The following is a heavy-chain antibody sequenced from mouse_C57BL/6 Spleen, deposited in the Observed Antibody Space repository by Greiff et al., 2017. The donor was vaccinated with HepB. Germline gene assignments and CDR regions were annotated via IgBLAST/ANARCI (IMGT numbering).Heavy chain of an antibody. CDR3: ARGAFTTVVADYFDY. CDR1: GYTFTSYW. CDR2: IDPSDSET. D-gene: IGHD1-1*01. Sequence: QVQLQQPGAELVRPGSSVKLSCKASGYTFTSYWMHWVKQRPIQGLEWIGNIDPSDSETHYNQKFKEKATLTVDKSSSTAYMQLSSLTSEDSAVYYCARGAFTTVVADYFDYWGQGTTLTVSS. J-gene: IGHJ2*01. V-gene: IGHV1-52*01.